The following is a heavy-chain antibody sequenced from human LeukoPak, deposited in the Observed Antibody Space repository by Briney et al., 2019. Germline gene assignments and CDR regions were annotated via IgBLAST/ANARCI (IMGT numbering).Heavy chain of an antibody. CDR2: ISAYNGNT. CDR3: AREGGATPYSFDS. Sequence: GASVKVSCKASGYSFTSYGLSWVRQAPGQGLEWMGWISAYNGNTNYVQKLQGRVTMTTDTSTSTAYMELGSLRSDDTAVYYCAREGGATPYSFDSWGQGTLVTVSS. D-gene: IGHD3-16*01. V-gene: IGHV1-18*01. CDR1: GYSFTSYG. J-gene: IGHJ4*02.